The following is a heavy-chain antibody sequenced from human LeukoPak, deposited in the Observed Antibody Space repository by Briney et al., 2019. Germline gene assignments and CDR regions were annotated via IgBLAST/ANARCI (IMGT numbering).Heavy chain of an antibody. V-gene: IGHV4-4*07. J-gene: IGHJ3*02. CDR1: GGSINTSY. D-gene: IGHD3-10*01. Sequence: PSETLSPTCTVSGGSINTSYWSWIRLPAGKGLEWIGRVYNTGKINYNPSLRSRVTMSADTSKRQISLRLRPVTAADTAVYYCATKHLWSDGFDIWGQGRMVTVSS. CDR3: ATKHLWSDGFDI. CDR2: VYNTGKI.